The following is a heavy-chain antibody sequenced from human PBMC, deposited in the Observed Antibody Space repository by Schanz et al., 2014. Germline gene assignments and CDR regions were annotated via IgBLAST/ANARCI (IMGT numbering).Heavy chain of an antibody. CDR1: GYTFTSYD. D-gene: IGHD2-2*01. CDR3: ARDRRRYCSTASCLHDNWFCP. Sequence: QVQLVQSGAEMKKPGASVKVSCTASGYTFTSYDINWVRQAPGQGLEWLGWMNPDSGNTGYAQKFQGRVTMTRNTSISTAYMELSSLRSEDTAVYYCARDRRRYCSTASCLHDNWFCPWGDWTLVIVSP. V-gene: IGHV1-8*01. J-gene: IGHJ5*02. CDR2: MNPDSGNT.